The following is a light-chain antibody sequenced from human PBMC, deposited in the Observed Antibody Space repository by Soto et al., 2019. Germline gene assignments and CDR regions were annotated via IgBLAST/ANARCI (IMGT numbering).Light chain of an antibody. CDR3: QQYNSYPYT. V-gene: IGKV1-5*01. CDR2: DAS. Sequence: DIQMTQSTSTLSASVGDRVTITCRASQSITTWLAWYQQEPGKAPKPLIYDASSLESGVPSRFSGSGSGTEFTLTISSLQPDDFATYYCQQYNSYPYTFGHGSKLEIK. J-gene: IGKJ2*01. CDR1: QSITTW.